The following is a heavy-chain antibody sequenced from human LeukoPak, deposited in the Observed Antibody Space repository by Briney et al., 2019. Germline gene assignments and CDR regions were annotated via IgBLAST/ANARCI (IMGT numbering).Heavy chain of an antibody. CDR1: GYTFTSYG. Sequence: GASVKVSCKASGYTFTSYGVDWVRQAPGQGLEWMGWISPYNGNTNYAQKLQGRDTMTTDTSTSTAYMELRSLRSDDTAVYFCARVGDGYSGYDYVNWFDPWGQGTLVTVSS. V-gene: IGHV1-18*01. J-gene: IGHJ5*02. D-gene: IGHD5-12*01. CDR3: ARVGDGYSGYDYVNWFDP. CDR2: ISPYNGNT.